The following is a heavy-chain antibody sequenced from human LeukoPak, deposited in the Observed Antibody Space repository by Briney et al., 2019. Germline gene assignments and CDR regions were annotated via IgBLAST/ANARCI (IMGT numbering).Heavy chain of an antibody. D-gene: IGHD2-2*01. Sequence: SQTLSLTCTVSGGSISSGDYYWSWIRQPPGKGLEWIGYIYYSGSTYYNPSLKSRVAISVDTSKNQFSLKLSSVTAADTAVYYCARVVPSNNYYYYYYMDVWGKGTTVTVSS. CDR3: ARVVPSNNYYYYYYMDV. CDR1: GGSISSGDYY. CDR2: IYYSGST. J-gene: IGHJ6*03. V-gene: IGHV4-30-4*08.